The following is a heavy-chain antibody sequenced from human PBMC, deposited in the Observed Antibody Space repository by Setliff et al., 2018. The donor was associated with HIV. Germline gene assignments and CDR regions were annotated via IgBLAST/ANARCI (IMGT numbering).Heavy chain of an antibody. V-gene: IGHV1-69*13. Sequence: SVKVSCKASGGTFSSYAISWVRQAPGQGLEWMGGIIPIFGTANYAQKFQGRVTITADESTSTAYMELSSLRSEDTAVYYCARSRLFRLGDLPLMGHGLNLWGQGTMVTVSS. D-gene: IGHD3-16*01. CDR3: ARSRLFRLGDLPLMGHGLNL. CDR1: GGTFSSYA. CDR2: IIPIFGTA. J-gene: IGHJ3*01.